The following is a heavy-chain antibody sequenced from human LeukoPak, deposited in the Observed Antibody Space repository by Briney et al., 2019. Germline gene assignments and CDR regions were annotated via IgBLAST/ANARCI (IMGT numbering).Heavy chain of an antibody. CDR3: TGTHGGPNHFEF. CDR2: ISTGSTYI. Sequence: GGSLRLSCAASGFIFTDYTMNWVRQAPGKGLEWVSSISTGSTYIAYAASLKGRFSISRDNAKESLYLQLNNLRAEDAAVYYCTGTHGGPNHFEFWGQGTLVTVSS. V-gene: IGHV3-21*01. J-gene: IGHJ4*02. CDR1: GFIFTDYT. D-gene: IGHD1-7*01.